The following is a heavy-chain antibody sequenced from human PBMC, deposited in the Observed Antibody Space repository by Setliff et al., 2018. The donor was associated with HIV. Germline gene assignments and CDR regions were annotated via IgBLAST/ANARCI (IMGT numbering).Heavy chain of an antibody. J-gene: IGHJ4*02. CDR3: ARHPDTAMVTY. CDR1: GGSISSSSYY. V-gene: IGHV4-39*01. Sequence: LETLSLTCTVSGGSISSSSYYWGWIRQPPGKGLEWIGSIYYSGTTNYNPSLKSRVTISIDTSKHQFSLKLTSVTAADTALYYCARHPDTAMVTYWGQGTLVTVSS. CDR2: IYYSGTT. D-gene: IGHD5-18*01.